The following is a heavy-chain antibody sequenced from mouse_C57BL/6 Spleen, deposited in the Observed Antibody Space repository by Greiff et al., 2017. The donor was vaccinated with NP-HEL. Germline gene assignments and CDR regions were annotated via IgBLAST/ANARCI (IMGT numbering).Heavy chain of an antibody. D-gene: IGHD1-1*01. CDR1: GYTFTDYY. Sequence: VKLVESGPELVKPGASVKISCKASGYTFTDYYINWVKQRPGQGLEWIGWIFPGSGSTYYNEKFKGKATLTVDKSSSTAYMLLSSLTSEDSAVYFCARLDYGSSSLAYWGQGTLVTVSA. CDR3: ARLDYGSSSLAY. V-gene: IGHV1-75*01. J-gene: IGHJ3*01. CDR2: IFPGSGST.